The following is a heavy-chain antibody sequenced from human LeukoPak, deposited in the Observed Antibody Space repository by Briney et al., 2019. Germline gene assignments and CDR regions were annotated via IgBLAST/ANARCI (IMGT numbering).Heavy chain of an antibody. Sequence: GGSLRLSCAASGFTFDDYAMHWVRQAPGKGLEWVSGISWNSGSIGYADSVKGRFTISRDNAKNSLYLQMNSLRAEDTALYYCAKDLPGYPYAFDIWGQGTMVTVSS. D-gene: IGHD6-13*01. J-gene: IGHJ3*02. CDR2: ISWNSGSI. CDR1: GFTFDDYA. V-gene: IGHV3-9*01. CDR3: AKDLPGYPYAFDI.